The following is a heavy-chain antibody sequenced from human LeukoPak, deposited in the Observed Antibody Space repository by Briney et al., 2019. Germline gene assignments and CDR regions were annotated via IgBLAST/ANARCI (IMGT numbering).Heavy chain of an antibody. J-gene: IGHJ4*02. V-gene: IGHV1-2*02. Sequence: ASVKVSCKASGYTFTGYYMHWVRQAPGQGLEWMGWINPNSGGTNYAQKFQGRVTMTRDTSISTAYMELSRLRSEDTAVYYCARVPSVYSYGRTPYYFDYWGQGTLVTVSS. CDR2: INPNSGGT. CDR1: GYTFTGYY. CDR3: ARVPSVYSYGRTPYYFDY. D-gene: IGHD5-18*01.